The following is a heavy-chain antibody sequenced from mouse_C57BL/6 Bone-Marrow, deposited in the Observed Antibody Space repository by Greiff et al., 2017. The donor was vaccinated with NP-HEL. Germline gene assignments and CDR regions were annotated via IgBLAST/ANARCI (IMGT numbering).Heavy chain of an antibody. Sequence: VQLQQSGAELVRPGASVKLSCTASGFNIKDYYMHWVKQRPEQGLEWIGRIDPEDGDTEYDPKFQGKATMTADTSSNTAYLQLSSLTSEDNAVYYCTTGKGVAREDYWGQGTTLTVSS. CDR2: IDPEDGDT. J-gene: IGHJ2*01. V-gene: IGHV14-1*01. CDR3: TTGKGVAREDY. CDR1: GFNIKDYY. D-gene: IGHD1-1*01.